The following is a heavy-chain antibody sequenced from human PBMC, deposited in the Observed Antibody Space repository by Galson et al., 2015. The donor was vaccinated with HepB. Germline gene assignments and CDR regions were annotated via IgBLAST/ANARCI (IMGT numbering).Heavy chain of an antibody. CDR3: ARPWYNWNHGAFDI. Sequence: SVKVSCKASGGTFSSYAISWVRQAPGQGLEWMGGIIPIFGTANYAQKFQGRVTITADESTSTAYMELSSLRSEDTAVYYCARPWYNWNHGAFDIWGQGTMVTVSS. D-gene: IGHD1-1*01. CDR1: GGTFSSYA. V-gene: IGHV1-69*13. J-gene: IGHJ3*02. CDR2: IIPIFGTA.